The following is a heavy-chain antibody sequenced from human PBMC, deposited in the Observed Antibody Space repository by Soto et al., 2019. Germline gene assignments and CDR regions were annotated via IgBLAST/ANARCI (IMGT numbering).Heavy chain of an antibody. D-gene: IGHD6-19*01. CDR1: GFTFSSYA. J-gene: IGHJ6*02. CDR2: ISGSGGST. CDR3: AKQILNSSGWDIGYYYYCMDV. V-gene: IGHV3-23*01. Sequence: EVQLLESGGGLVQPGGSLRLSCAASGFTFSSYAMSWVRQAPGKGLEWVSAISGSGGSTYYADFVKGRFTISRDNSKKTMYLQMHSLKTDDPAVYYCAKQILNSSGWDIGYYYYCMDVWGQGPPVTVSS.